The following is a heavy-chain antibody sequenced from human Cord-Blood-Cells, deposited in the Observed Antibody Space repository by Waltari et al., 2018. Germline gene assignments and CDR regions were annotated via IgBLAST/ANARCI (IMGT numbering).Heavy chain of an antibody. CDR2: IFSNDEK. CDR3: ARIRRSSSWYKDDAFDI. Sequence: QVTLKESGPVLVKPTETLTLTCTVSGFSLSNARMGVSWIRQPPGKALEWLAHIFSNDEKSYSTSRKGRLTISKDTSKSQVVLTMTNMDPVDTATYYCARIRRSSSWYKDDAFDIWGQGTMVTVSS. J-gene: IGHJ3*02. V-gene: IGHV2-26*01. CDR1: GFSLSNARMG. D-gene: IGHD6-13*01.